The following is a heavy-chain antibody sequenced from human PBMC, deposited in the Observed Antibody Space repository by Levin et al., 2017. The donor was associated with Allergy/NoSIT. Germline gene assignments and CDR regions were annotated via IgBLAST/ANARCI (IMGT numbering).Heavy chain of an antibody. J-gene: IGHJ4*02. CDR2: IDRDGSAK. V-gene: IGHV3-7*01. CDR1: GFTFTDRW. Sequence: GGSLRLSCAASGFTFTDRWMIWVRQAPGKGLEWVANIDRDGSAKNYLDSVKGRFTISRDNAKSTLTLQMNSLRAEDTAVYYCVRDLNWSSFNWGQGTLVTVSS. CDR3: VRDLNWSSFN.